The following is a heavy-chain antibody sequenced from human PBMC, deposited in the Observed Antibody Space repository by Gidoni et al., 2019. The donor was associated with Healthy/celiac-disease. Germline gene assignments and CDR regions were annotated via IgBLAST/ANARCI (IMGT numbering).Heavy chain of an antibody. Sequence: EVQLVESGGGLVQPGGSLKLSCAASGFTFSGSAMHWVRQASGKGLEWVGRIRSKANSYATAYAASVKGRFTISRDDSKNTAYLQMNSLKTEDTAVYYCTRDPSSSWKYYFDYWGQGTLVTVSS. J-gene: IGHJ4*02. CDR1: GFTFSGSA. D-gene: IGHD6-13*01. CDR2: IRSKANSYAT. CDR3: TRDPSSSWKYYFDY. V-gene: IGHV3-73*01.